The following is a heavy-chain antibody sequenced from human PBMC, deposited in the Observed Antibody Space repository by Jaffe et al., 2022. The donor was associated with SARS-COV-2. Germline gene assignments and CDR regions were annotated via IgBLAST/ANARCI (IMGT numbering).Heavy chain of an antibody. D-gene: IGHD3-10*01. CDR1: GFTFSSYT. V-gene: IGHV3-30-3*01. Sequence: QVQLVESGGGVVQPGTSLRLSCAASGFTFSSYTLHWVRQAPGKGLEWVALISYDGAIDYYADSVKGRFTLSRDNSKNTLFVHMDSLGAEDTAVYYCARGPTGNWYLDLWGRGTLVTVSS. CDR3: ARGPTGNWYLDL. CDR2: ISYDGAID. J-gene: IGHJ2*01.